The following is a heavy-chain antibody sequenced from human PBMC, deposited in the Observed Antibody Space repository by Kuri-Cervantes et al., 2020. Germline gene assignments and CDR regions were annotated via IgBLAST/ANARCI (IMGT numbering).Heavy chain of an antibody. Sequence: GGSLSLSCASSGFTFSRYSMSWVRQVPGKGLEWVSAISGSGGSTYYAESVKGRFNISREDSKNPLYLQMNSLRAEDTAFYYCARQSPNSGSDFWGQGTLVTVSS. CDR1: GFTFSRYS. CDR2: ISGSGGST. CDR3: ARQSPNSGSDF. V-gene: IGHV3-23*01. D-gene: IGHD5-12*01. J-gene: IGHJ4*02.